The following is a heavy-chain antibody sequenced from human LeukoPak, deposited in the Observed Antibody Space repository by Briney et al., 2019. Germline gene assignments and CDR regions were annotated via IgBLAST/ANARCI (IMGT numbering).Heavy chain of an antibody. CDR1: GGSISSYY. CDR3: ARVGADLGIQLWPTFFFDY. V-gene: IGHV4-59*01. Sequence: TSETLSLTCTVSGGSISSYYWSWIRQPPGKGLEWIGYIYYSGSTNYNPSLKSRVTISVDTSKNQFSLKLSSVTAADTAVYYCARVGADLGIQLWPTFFFDYWGQGTLVTVSS. D-gene: IGHD5-18*01. CDR2: IYYSGST. J-gene: IGHJ4*02.